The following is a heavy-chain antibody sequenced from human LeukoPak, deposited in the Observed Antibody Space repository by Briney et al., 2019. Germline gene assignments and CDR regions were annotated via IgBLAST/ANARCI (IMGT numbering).Heavy chain of an antibody. CDR1: GYSYTSYW. V-gene: IGHV5-51*01. CDR2: IYPGDSDT. CDR3: ARPIITGLDAFDI. Sequence: GESLKISCKGSGYSYTSYWIGWVRQMPGKGLEWMGIIYPGDSDTRYSPSFQGQVTISADKSISTAYLQWSSLKASDTAMYYCARPIITGLDAFDIWGQGTMVTVSS. J-gene: IGHJ3*02. D-gene: IGHD1-20*01.